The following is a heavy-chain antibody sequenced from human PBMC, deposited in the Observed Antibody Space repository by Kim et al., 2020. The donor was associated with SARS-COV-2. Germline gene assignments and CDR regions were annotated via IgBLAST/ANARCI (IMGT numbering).Heavy chain of an antibody. CDR1: GGPFSGYY. D-gene: IGHD3-22*01. CDR3: TRGRGVVVGDV. Sequence: SETLSLTCEVSGGPFSGYYWNWIRQAPGKGLEWIGEMYLGGSPNYNPSLNSRVSMSLDSSNNHVSLKLTSVTAADTAVYYCTRGRGVVVGDVWGRGTTVTVSS. CDR2: MYLGGSP. V-gene: IGHV4-34*01. J-gene: IGHJ6*04.